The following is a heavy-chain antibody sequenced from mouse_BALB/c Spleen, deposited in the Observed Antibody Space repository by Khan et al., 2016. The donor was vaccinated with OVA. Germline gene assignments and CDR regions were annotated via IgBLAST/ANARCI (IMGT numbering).Heavy chain of an antibody. CDR3: ASHLTGSFAY. V-gene: IGHV5-6*01. CDR2: ISSGGDYT. D-gene: IGHD4-1*01. J-gene: IGHJ3*01. CDR1: GFIFSSYS. Sequence: EVHLVESGGDLVKPGGSLKLSCAASGFIFSSYSMSWVRQTPDKRLEWVATISSGGDYTYYPDSVKGRFTIYRDDAKQPLYLQMSSLKSEYTAMYYCASHLTGSFAYWGQGTLVTVSA.